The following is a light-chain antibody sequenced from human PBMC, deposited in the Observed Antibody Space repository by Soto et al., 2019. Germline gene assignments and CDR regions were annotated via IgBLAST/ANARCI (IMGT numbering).Light chain of an antibody. CDR2: DSS. Sequence: EIVLTQSPATLSLSPGERATLSCGASESVDNFLAWYQQKPGQAPRLLIYDSSTRATGIPARFSGSGSGTDFTLTISGLEPEDFAFYYCQQRSAWPLTFGGGTRVEI. CDR3: QQRSAWPLT. V-gene: IGKV3-11*01. CDR1: ESVDNF. J-gene: IGKJ4*01.